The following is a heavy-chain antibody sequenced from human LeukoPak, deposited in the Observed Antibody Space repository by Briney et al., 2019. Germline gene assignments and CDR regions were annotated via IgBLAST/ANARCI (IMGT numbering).Heavy chain of an antibody. Sequence: GGSLRLSCAASGFTFSSYAMNWVRQAPGKGLEWVAVISYDVSNKYYADSLKGRFTISRDNSMNTLYLQMNSLRTEDTALYYCSRTDYTDSRTFDSWGQGTLVTVSS. J-gene: IGHJ4*02. CDR3: SRTDYTDSRTFDS. D-gene: IGHD3-22*01. CDR2: ISYDVSNK. CDR1: GFTFSSYA. V-gene: IGHV3-30-3*01.